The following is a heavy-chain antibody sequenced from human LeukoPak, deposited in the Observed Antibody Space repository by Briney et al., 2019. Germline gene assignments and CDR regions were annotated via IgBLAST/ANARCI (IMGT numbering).Heavy chain of an antibody. CDR1: GYTFTSYA. CDR2: INTNTGNP. Sequence: GASVKVSCRASGYTFTSYAMNWVRQAPGQGLEWMGWINTNTGNPTYAQGFTGRFVFSLDTSVSTAYLQISSLKAEDTAVYYCARLIAAAGPKPYYYYGMDVWGQGTTVTVSS. J-gene: IGHJ6*02. V-gene: IGHV7-4-1*02. D-gene: IGHD6-13*01. CDR3: ARLIAAAGPKPYYYYGMDV.